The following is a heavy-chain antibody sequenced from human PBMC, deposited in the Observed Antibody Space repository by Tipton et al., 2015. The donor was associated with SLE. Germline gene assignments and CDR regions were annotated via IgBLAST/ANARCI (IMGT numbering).Heavy chain of an antibody. Sequence: LRLSCTVSGGSISSDDYYWTWIRQHPGKGLEWIGHMSYSGSTNYSPSLKSRVTISVDTSKNQFSLKLTSVTAADTAVYFCAREWADDAFDIWGRWTSVTVSS. V-gene: IGHV4-31*02. J-gene: IGHJ3*02. CDR3: AREWADDAFDI. CDR2: MSYSGST. CDR1: GGSISSDDYY.